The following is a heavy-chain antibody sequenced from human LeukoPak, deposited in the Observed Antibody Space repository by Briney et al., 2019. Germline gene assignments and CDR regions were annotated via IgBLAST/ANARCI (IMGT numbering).Heavy chain of an antibody. D-gene: IGHD6-6*01. CDR2: LTQSGST. Sequence: SETLSLTCTVSGYSISNGYYWGWIRQPPGKGLEWIGSLTQSGSTYFNPSLRSRVTMSVDTTKNQFSLRLNSVTAADTAVYYCAGGYIAARRRNDWFDPWGQGTLVTVSS. CDR1: GYSISNGYY. CDR3: AGGYIAARRRNDWFDP. J-gene: IGHJ5*02. V-gene: IGHV4-38-2*02.